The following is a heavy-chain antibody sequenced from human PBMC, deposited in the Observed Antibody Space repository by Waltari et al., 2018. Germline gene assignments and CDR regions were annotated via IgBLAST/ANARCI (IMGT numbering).Heavy chain of an antibody. V-gene: IGHV3-23*01. CDR2: IRSSGDKT. CDR3: AKLTTYSSSSAPFDY. Sequence: EVQLLESGGDLVQPGGSLRLSCAASGFNFRSFPMAWVRQAPGKGLGWVAGIRSSGDKTFYTDAVKCRFTISIENSKNTLYLRMHSLIAEDTAKYYCAKLTTYSSSSAPFDYWGLGDLVTVSS. CDR1: GFNFRSFP. J-gene: IGHJ4*02. D-gene: IGHD6-6*01.